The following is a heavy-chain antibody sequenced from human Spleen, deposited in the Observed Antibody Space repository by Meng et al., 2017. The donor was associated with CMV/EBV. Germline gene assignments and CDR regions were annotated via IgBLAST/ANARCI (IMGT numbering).Heavy chain of an antibody. Sequence: GESLKISCAASRFTFSSYSMNWVRQAPGKGLEWVSSISSSSSYIYYADSVKGRFTISRDNAKNSLYLQMNSLRAEDTAVYYCARGGIAAPILDYYGMDVWGQGTTVTVSS. J-gene: IGHJ6*02. CDR1: RFTFSSYS. D-gene: IGHD6-13*01. V-gene: IGHV3-21*01. CDR3: ARGGIAAPILDYYGMDV. CDR2: ISSSSSYI.